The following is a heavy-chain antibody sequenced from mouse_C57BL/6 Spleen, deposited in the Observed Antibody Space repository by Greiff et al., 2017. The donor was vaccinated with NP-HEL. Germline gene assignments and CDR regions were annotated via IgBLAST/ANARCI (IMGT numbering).Heavy chain of an antibody. V-gene: IGHV1-81*01. D-gene: IGHD2-1*01. Sequence: QVQLKESGAELARPGASVKLSCKASGYTFTSYGISWVKQRTGQGLEWIGEIYPRSGNTYYNEKFKGKATLTADKSSSTAYMELRSLTSEDSAVYVCARWDYYYGAMDYWGQGTSVTVSS. CDR2: IYPRSGNT. J-gene: IGHJ4*01. CDR1: GYTFTSYG. CDR3: ARWDYYYGAMDY.